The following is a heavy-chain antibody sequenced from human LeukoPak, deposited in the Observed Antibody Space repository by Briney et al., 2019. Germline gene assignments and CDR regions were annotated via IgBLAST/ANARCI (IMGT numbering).Heavy chain of an antibody. CDR2: IYYSGST. CDR1: GGSISRYY. V-gene: IGHV4-59*01. J-gene: IGHJ6*03. CDR3: ARGRQQPNYYYYYMDV. Sequence: SETLSLTCTVSGGSISRYYRSWIRQPPGKGLEWIGYIYYSGSTNYNPSLKSRVTISVDTSKNQFSLKLTSVTAADTAVYYCARGRQQPNYYYYYMDVWGKGTTVTVSS. D-gene: IGHD6-13*01.